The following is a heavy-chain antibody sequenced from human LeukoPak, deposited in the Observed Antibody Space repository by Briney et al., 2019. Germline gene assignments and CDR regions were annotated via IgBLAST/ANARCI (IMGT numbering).Heavy chain of an antibody. D-gene: IGHD3-22*01. CDR2: IKQDGSEK. CDR1: GFTFSSYW. J-gene: IGHJ4*02. CDR3: ARASYHTSGYVFDY. Sequence: GGSLRLSWAASGFTFSSYWMSWVRQAPGKGLEWVANIKQDGSEKYYVDSVKGRFTISRDNAKNSLYLQMNSLRAEDTAVYYCARASYHTSGYVFDYWGQGTLVTVSS. V-gene: IGHV3-7*04.